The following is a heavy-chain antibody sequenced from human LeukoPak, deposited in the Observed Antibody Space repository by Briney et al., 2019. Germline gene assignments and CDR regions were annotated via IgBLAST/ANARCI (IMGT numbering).Heavy chain of an antibody. CDR3: ARDYCSSTSCLFDY. CDR2: INPNSGDT. CDR1: GYTFTDYY. D-gene: IGHD2-2*01. V-gene: IGHV1-2*06. J-gene: IGHJ4*02. Sequence: GASVKVSCKASGYTFTDYYMHWVRQAPGQGLEWMGRINPNSGDTNYAQNFQGRVTMTRDTSISTAYMELSRLRSDDTAVYYCARDYCSSTSCLFDYWGQGTLVTVSS.